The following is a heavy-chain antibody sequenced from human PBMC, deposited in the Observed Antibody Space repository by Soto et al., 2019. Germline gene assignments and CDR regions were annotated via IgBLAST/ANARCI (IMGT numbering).Heavy chain of an antibody. V-gene: IGHV3-30-3*01. Sequence: GGSLRLSCAASGFTFSSYAMHWVRQAPGKGLEWVAVISYDGSNKYYADSVKGRFTISRDNSKNTLYLQMNSLRAEDAAVYYCARGKGFVVVVAATLRSGWFDPWGQGTLVTVSS. J-gene: IGHJ5*02. CDR2: ISYDGSNK. CDR1: GFTFSSYA. CDR3: ARGKGFVVVVAATLRSGWFDP. D-gene: IGHD2-15*01.